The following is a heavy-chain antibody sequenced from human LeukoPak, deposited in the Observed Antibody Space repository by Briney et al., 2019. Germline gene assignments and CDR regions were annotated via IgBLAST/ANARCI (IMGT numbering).Heavy chain of an antibody. Sequence: PGGSLRLSCAASGFTFSSYGMHWVRQAPGKGLEWVSSISSSRSYIYYADSVKGRFTISRDNTKNSLYLQMNSLRAEDTAVYYCARDPSYDSSEVYFDYWGQGTLVTVSS. CDR3: ARDPSYDSSEVYFDY. CDR1: GFTFSSYG. J-gene: IGHJ4*02. CDR2: ISSSRSYI. D-gene: IGHD3-22*01. V-gene: IGHV3-21*01.